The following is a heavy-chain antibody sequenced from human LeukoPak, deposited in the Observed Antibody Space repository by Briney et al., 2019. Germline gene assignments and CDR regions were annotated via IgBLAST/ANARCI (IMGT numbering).Heavy chain of an antibody. CDR1: GGSFSGYS. V-gene: IGHV4-34*01. Sequence: PSETLSLTCAVYGGSFSGYSWSWIRQPPGKGLEWIGEINHSGSTNYNPSLKSRVTISVDTSKNQFSLKLSSVTAADTAVYYCARRLSSHWGQGTLVTVSS. CDR2: INHSGST. CDR3: ARRLSSH. D-gene: IGHD2-2*01. J-gene: IGHJ4*02.